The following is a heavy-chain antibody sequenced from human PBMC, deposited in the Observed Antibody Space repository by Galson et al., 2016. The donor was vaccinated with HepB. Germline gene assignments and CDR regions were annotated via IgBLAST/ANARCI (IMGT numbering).Heavy chain of an antibody. V-gene: IGHV6-1*01. CDR3: ARLYWGLRAFDI. CDR1: GDSVSSNSAA. D-gene: IGHD2-8*02. Sequence: CAISGDSVSSNSAAWNWIRQSPSRGLEWLGRTYYNSKWYNDYAASVKSRITINPDTSKNQFSLQLNSVTSEDTAVYYCARLYWGLRAFDIWGQGTMVTVSS. J-gene: IGHJ3*02. CDR2: TYYNSKWYN.